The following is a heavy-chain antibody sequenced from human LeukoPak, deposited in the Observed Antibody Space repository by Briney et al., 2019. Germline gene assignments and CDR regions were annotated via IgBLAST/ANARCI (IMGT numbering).Heavy chain of an antibody. CDR1: GFTFSSYE. CDR2: ISSSGSTI. J-gene: IGHJ4*02. Sequence: GGSLRLSCAASGFTFSSYEMNWVRQAPGKGLEWVSYISSSGSTIYYADSVKGRFTISRDNAKNSLYLQMISLRPEDTAVYYCAKADEMATIGAIDYWGQGTLVTVSS. D-gene: IGHD5-24*01. V-gene: IGHV3-48*03. CDR3: AKADEMATIGAIDY.